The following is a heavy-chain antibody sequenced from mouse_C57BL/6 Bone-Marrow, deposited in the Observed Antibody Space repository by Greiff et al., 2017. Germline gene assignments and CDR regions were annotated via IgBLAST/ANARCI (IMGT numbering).Heavy chain of an antibody. Sequence: VQLKESGPGLVKPSQSLSLTCSVTGYSITSGYYWNWIRQFPGNKLEWMGYIRYDGSNNYNPSLKNRISITRDTSKNQFFLKLNSVTTEDTATYYCARDLYPFAYWGQGTLVTVSA. V-gene: IGHV3-6*01. J-gene: IGHJ3*01. CDR1: GYSITSGYY. D-gene: IGHD1-1*01. CDR3: ARDLYPFAY. CDR2: IRYDGSN.